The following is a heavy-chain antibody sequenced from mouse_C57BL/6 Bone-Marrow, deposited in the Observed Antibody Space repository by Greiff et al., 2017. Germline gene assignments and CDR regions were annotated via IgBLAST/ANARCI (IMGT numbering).Heavy chain of an antibody. CDR3: ARLWVYAMDY. J-gene: IGHJ4*01. Sequence: VQLVESGAELARPGASVKLSCKASGYTFTSYGISWVKQRTGQGLEWIGEIYPRSGNTYYNEKFKGKATLTADKSSSTAYMELRSLTSEDSAVYFCARLWVYAMDYWGQGTSVTVSS. V-gene: IGHV1-81*01. CDR2: IYPRSGNT. CDR1: GYTFTSYG.